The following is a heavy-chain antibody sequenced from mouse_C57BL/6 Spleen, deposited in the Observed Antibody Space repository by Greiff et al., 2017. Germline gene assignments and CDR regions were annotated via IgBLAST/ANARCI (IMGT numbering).Heavy chain of an antibody. V-gene: IGHV1-15*01. D-gene: IGHD1-1*01. Sequence: ESGAELVRPGASVTLSCKASGYTFTDYEMHWVKQTPVHGLEWIGAIDPETGGTAYNQKFKGKAILTADKSSSTAYMELRSLTSEDSAVYYCTRPFTTVVVDYWGQGTTLTGSS. CDR2: IDPETGGT. CDR3: TRPFTTVVVDY. J-gene: IGHJ2*01. CDR1: GYTFTDYE.